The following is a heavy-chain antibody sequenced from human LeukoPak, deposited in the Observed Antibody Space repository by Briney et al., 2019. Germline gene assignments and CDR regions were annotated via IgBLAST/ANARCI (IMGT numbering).Heavy chain of an antibody. Sequence: GGSLRLSCAASGPTFSGYSMNWGRRAPGEGREWGLCISSGSGHIYYAESVRGRFTISRDNAKNSLCLEMNSLSAEDTAVYYCAGGSSTISYYFHYWGQGTVVTVSS. CDR3: AGGSSTISYYFHY. J-gene: IGHJ4*02. CDR1: GPTFSGYS. D-gene: IGHD6-13*01. CDR2: ISSGSGHI. V-gene: IGHV3-21*01.